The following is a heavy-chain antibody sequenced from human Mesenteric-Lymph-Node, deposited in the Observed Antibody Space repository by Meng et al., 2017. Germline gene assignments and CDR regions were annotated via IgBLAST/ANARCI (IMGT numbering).Heavy chain of an antibody. CDR2: INNSGGST. Sequence: GGSLRLSCAASGFTFSSYSMNWVRQAPEKGLEWVSVINNSGGSTYYADSVKGRFTISRDNSKHTVSLQMSGLRAEDTAIYYCTKDHIASGTSDYWGRGTLVTVSS. J-gene: IGHJ4*02. D-gene: IGHD2-21*01. CDR3: TKDHIASGTSDY. CDR1: GFTFSSYS. V-gene: IGHV3-23*01.